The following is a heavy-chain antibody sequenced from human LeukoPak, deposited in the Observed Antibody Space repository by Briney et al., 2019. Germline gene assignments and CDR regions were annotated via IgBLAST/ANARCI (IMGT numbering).Heavy chain of an antibody. J-gene: IGHJ4*02. D-gene: IGHD6-19*01. V-gene: IGHV3-23*01. Sequence: GGSLRLSCVASGFTFNSYAMSWVRQAPGKGLEWVSVITTGGSWTYYADSVKGRFTISRDDSKNTLFLQMNSLRAEDTAIYYCAKHQSGRYWLDNWGQGTLVTVSS. CDR2: ITTGGSWT. CDR1: GFTFNSYA. CDR3: AKHQSGRYWLDN.